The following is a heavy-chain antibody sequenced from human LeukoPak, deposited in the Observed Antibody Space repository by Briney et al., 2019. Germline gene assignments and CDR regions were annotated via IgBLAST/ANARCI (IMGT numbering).Heavy chain of an antibody. CDR2: INSDGGGA. CDR3: ARDVPHNWFGT. Sequence: PRGAPRLSFAAPGITFGKNWMDWGRPSAGEGVGWISRINSDGGGAIYADSVKGRFTVSRDNAKNTLYLQMNSLRAEDTAVYYCARDVPHNWFGTWGQGTLVTVSS. V-gene: IGHV3-74*01. J-gene: IGHJ5*02. CDR1: GITFGKNW.